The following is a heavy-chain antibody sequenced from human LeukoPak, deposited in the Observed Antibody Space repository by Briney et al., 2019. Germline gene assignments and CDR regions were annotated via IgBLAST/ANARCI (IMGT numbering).Heavy chain of an antibody. Sequence: GGSLRLSCAASGFTFSSYWLTWVRQAPGKGLEWVANISPDGSQKDYVDFVKGRFTISRDNAKNSLYLQMNSLSAEDTAVYYCARHEDWNFPYWGQGTLVTVSS. CDR3: ARHEDWNFPY. J-gene: IGHJ4*02. V-gene: IGHV3-7*01. CDR1: GFTFSSYW. D-gene: IGHD1-7*01. CDR2: ISPDGSQK.